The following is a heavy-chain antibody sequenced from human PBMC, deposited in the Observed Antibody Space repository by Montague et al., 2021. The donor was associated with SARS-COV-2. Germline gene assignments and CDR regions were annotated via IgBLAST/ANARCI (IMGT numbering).Heavy chain of an antibody. CDR3: ARVRLFSYLDY. CDR2: IFHTGRS. V-gene: IGHV4-31*03. J-gene: IGHJ4*02. D-gene: IGHD2/OR15-2a*01. CDR1: GTSIRSGCYY. Sequence: TLSLTCTVSGTSIRSGCYYWTWIRQHPGKGLDWIGYIFHTGRSYYNPSLETRVNISVYTSNNLFSLRLSSVTAADTAMYFCARVRLFSYLDYWGQGTLVTVSS.